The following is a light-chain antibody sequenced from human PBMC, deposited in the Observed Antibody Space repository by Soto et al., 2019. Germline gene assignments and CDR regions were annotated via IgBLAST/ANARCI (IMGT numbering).Light chain of an antibody. V-gene: IGKV3-20*01. CDR3: HQYGSSHQT. J-gene: IGKJ1*01. CDR1: QSVSSTH. Sequence: IVLTQSPGTLSLSPGDRATLFCRASQSVSSTHLAWYHQKPGQAPRLLIYGASTRASGIPDRFSGSGSGTDFTLTISRLETEDFAVYYCHQYGSSHQTFGQGTKVDIK. CDR2: GAS.